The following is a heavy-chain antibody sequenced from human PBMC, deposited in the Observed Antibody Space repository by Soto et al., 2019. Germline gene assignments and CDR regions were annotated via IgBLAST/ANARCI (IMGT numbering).Heavy chain of an antibody. CDR3: ARDAGYCSGGSCYFAYYFDY. CDR2: IIPIFGTA. CDR1: GGTFSSYA. Sequence: GASVKVSCKASGGTFSSYAISWVRQAPGQGLEWMGGIIPIFGTANYAQKFQGRVTITADESTSTAYMELSSLRSEDTAVYYCARDAGYCSGGSCYFAYYFDYWGQGTLVTVSS. D-gene: IGHD2-15*01. J-gene: IGHJ4*02. V-gene: IGHV1-69*13.